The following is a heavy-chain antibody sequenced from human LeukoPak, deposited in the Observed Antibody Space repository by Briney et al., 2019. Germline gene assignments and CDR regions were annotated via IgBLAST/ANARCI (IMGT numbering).Heavy chain of an antibody. CDR1: GYTFTGYY. J-gene: IGHJ4*02. CDR2: ISAYNGNT. V-gene: IGHV1-18*04. Sequence: ASVKVSCKASGYTFTGYYMHWVRQAPGQGLEWMGWISAYNGNTNYAQKLQGRVTMTTDTSMSTAYMELRSLRSDDTAVYFCAREIAAAATAADYWGQGTLVTVSS. D-gene: IGHD6-13*01. CDR3: AREIAAAATAADY.